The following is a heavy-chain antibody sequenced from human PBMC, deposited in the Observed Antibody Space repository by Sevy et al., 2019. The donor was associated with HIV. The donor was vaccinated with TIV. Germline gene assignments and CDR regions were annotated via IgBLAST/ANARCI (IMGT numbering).Heavy chain of an antibody. CDR3: VRGRDYGNFDY. Sequence: GGSLRLSCAASGFNFSIYGMHWVHQAPGKGLEWVALIWYDGSNKYYADSVKGRFTISRDNSKNTLSLQMNSLRAEDTAVYYCVRGRDYGNFDYWGQRTLVTVSS. D-gene: IGHD4-17*01. CDR1: GFNFSIYG. V-gene: IGHV3-33*01. CDR2: IWYDGSNK. J-gene: IGHJ4*02.